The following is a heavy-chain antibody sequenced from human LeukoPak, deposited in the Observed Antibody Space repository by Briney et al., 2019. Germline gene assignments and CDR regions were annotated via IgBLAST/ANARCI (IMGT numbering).Heavy chain of an antibody. CDR2: IKQDGSEK. CDR3: ARDRSPDDY. Sequence: GGSLRLSCAAPGFTFSSYGMSWVRQAPGKGLEWVANIKQDGSEKYYVDSVKGRFTISRDNAKNSLYLQMNSLRAEDTAVYYRARDRSPDDYWGQGTLVTVSS. CDR1: GFTFSSYG. V-gene: IGHV3-7*01. J-gene: IGHJ4*02.